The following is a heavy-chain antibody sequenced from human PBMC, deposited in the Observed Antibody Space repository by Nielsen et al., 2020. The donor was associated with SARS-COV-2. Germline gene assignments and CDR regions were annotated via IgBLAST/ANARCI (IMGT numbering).Heavy chain of an antibody. CDR3: AKISGSQRHYFDF. J-gene: IGHJ4*02. CDR1: GFSFSSYA. CDR2: IGTTGDKT. Sequence: GESLKISCAASGFSFSSYAMTRVRQAPGKGLEWVSSIGTTGDKTFYADSVKGRFTISRDNSKNTLYLQLNSLRAEDTAVFYCAKISGSQRHYFDFWGQGALVTVSS. V-gene: IGHV3-23*01. D-gene: IGHD1-26*01.